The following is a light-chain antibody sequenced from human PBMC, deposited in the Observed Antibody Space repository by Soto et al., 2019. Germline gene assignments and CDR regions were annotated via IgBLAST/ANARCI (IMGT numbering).Light chain of an antibody. CDR3: LLYYGGAVV. CDR1: TGVVTSGYY. V-gene: IGLV7-43*01. CDR2: STS. Sequence: QAVVTQEPSLTVSPGGTVTLTCASSTGVVTSGYYPNWFQQKPGQAPWPLIYSTSNKHSWTPARFSGSLLGGKAALTLSGVQPEDEAEYYCLLYYGGAVVFGGGTKLTVL. J-gene: IGLJ2*01.